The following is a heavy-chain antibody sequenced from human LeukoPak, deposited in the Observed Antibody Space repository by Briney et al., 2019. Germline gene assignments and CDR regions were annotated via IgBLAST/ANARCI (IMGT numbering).Heavy chain of an antibody. D-gene: IGHD4-17*01. V-gene: IGHV3-21*01. CDR1: GFTFSSYS. Sequence: GGSLRLSCAASGFTFSSYSMNWVRQAPGKGLGWVSSISSSSSYIYYADSVKGRLTISRDNAKNSLYLQMNSLRAEDTAVYYCARDYGDFEYYFDYWGQGTLVTVSS. CDR3: ARDYGDFEYYFDY. J-gene: IGHJ4*02. CDR2: ISSSSSYI.